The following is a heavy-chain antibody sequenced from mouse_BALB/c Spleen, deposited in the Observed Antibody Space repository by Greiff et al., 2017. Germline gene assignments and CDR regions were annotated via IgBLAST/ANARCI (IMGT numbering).Heavy chain of an antibody. CDR2: ISDGGSYT. CDR1: GFTFSDYY. Sequence: EVHLVESGGGLVKPGGSLKLSCAASGFTFSDYYMYWVRQTPEKRLEWVATISDGGSYTYYPDSVKGRFTISRDNAKNNLYLQMSSLKSEDTAMYYCTRERGLRRPYYAMDYWGQGTSVTVSS. D-gene: IGHD2-4*01. CDR3: TRERGLRRPYYAMDY. J-gene: IGHJ4*01. V-gene: IGHV5-4*02.